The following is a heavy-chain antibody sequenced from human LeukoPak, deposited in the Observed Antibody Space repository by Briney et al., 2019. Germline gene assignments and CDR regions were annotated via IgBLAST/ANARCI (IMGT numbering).Heavy chain of an antibody. V-gene: IGHV3-33*01. CDR2: IWYDGINK. D-gene: IGHD3-10*01. CDR3: AREGYGSPDY. Sequence: GGSLRLSCAASGFTFRAFGMHWVRQAPGKGLEWVAIIWYDGINKYCADSVKGRFAISRDNSKNTLYLQMNSLRAEDTAVYYCAREGYGSPDYWGQGNLVTVSS. CDR1: GFTFRAFG. J-gene: IGHJ4*02.